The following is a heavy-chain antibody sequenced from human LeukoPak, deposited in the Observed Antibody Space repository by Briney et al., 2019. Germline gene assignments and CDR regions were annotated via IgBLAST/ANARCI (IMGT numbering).Heavy chain of an antibody. D-gene: IGHD3-22*01. CDR3: ARDRKTYYYDSSGYSDAFDI. CDR2: IRGFNANS. J-gene: IGHJ3*02. CDR1: GYSFTTYG. Sequence: GASVKVSCKASGYSFTTYGISWVRQAPGQRLEWMGWIRGFNANSNYAPKFQDRVTLTIDTSTSTVYMEMIFLTSDDAAVYFCARDRKTYYYDSSGYSDAFDIWGQGTMVTVSS. V-gene: IGHV1-18*01.